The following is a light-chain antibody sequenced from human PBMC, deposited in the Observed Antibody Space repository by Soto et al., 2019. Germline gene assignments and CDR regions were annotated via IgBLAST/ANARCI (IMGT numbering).Light chain of an antibody. Sequence: LTQPASVSGSPGQSITISCTGTSSDVGGYNYVSWYQQHPGKAPKLMIYDVSSRPSGVSNRFSGSKSGNTASLTISGLQAEDEADYYCSSYTSSTTEVFGTGTKVPS. CDR3: SSYTSSTTEV. CDR1: SSDVGGYNY. J-gene: IGLJ1*01. CDR2: DVS. V-gene: IGLV2-14*01.